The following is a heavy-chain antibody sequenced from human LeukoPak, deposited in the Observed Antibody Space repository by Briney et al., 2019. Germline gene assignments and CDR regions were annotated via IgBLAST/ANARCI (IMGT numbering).Heavy chain of an antibody. CDR1: GFTFSTYA. CDR3: VRDGSSWGNFDY. V-gene: IGHV3-48*01. Sequence: GGALRLSCAASGFTFSTYARDWVRQAAGKGLEWVSYLSSSSRFIYHADSVKGRFTISRDNAKNSLYLQMNSLRTEDTAVYYCVRDGSSWGNFDYWGQGTLVSVSS. CDR2: LSSSSRFI. J-gene: IGHJ4*02. D-gene: IGHD7-27*01.